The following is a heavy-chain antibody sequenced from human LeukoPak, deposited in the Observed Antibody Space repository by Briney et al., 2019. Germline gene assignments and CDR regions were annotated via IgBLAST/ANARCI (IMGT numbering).Heavy chain of an antibody. CDR1: GFTFSSYS. V-gene: IGHV3-21*01. D-gene: IGHD3-3*01. CDR3: ARDSSYYDFWSGYYPTPDY. CDR2: ISSSSSYI. Sequence: GGSLRPSCAASGFTFSSYSMNWVRQAPGKGLEWVSSISSSSSYIYYADSVKGRFTISRDNAKNSLYLQMNSLRAEDTAVYYCARDSSYYDFWSGYYPTPDYWGQGTLVTVSS. J-gene: IGHJ4*02.